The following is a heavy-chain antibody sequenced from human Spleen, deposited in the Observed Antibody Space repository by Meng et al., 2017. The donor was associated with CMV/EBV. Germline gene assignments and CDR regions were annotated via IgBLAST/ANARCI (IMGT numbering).Heavy chain of an antibody. CDR3: ARSRDGYNFDY. D-gene: IGHD5-24*01. CDR2: INPSGST. J-gene: IGHJ4*02. CDR1: GGSSSCYY. Sequence: QLPPQRWGAGCLIPSGSLSPTCAVYGGSSSCYYCSWIRQPPGKGLEWIGEINPSGSTNYNPSLKSRVTISVDTSKNQFFLKLSSVTAADTALYYCARSRDGYNFDYWGQGTLVTVSS. V-gene: IGHV4-34*01.